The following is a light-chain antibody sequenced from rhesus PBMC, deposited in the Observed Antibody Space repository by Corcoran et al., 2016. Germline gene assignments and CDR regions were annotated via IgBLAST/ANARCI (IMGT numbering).Light chain of an antibody. CDR2: RIS. CDR1: SSVSTSH. V-gene: IGKV3-42*01. J-gene: IGKJ2*01. CDR3: QQGNSIPYT. Sequence: EIVLTQSPTSMAVSQGERVTISCTASSSVSTSHLHWYQQKPGFPPRLLVYRISSLASGVPARLSGSGSGTSYTLTISNMEAEDAANYYCQQGNSIPYTFGQGTKVEIK.